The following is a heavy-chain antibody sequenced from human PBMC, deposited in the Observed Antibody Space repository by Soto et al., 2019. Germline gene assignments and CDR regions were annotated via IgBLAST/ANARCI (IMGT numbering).Heavy chain of an antibody. J-gene: IGHJ4*02. Sequence: QITLKESGPPLVKPTQTLTLTCTFSGFSLSTSGVSVGWIRQPPGKALEWLALIYWDDDKRYSPTLKSKLTLTKDTSKNQLVITMTNTDPVDTATYYCAHEGSVNSGSLFDYWGQGTLVTVSS. CDR2: IYWDDDK. CDR3: AHEGSVNSGSLFDY. V-gene: IGHV2-5*02. D-gene: IGHD3-22*01. CDR1: GFSLSTSGVS.